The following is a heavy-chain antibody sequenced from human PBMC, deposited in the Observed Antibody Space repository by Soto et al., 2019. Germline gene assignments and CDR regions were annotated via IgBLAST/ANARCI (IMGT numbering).Heavy chain of an antibody. Sequence: PGRSLRLSCAASGFICSDYVMSWVRQAPGTGLEWVSAISGSGDSTYYADAVKGRFTISRDNSKDTVYLQMNSLRAEDTAVYYCAKEAKTASWGQGTLVTVSS. J-gene: IGHJ5*02. CDR1: GFICSDYV. CDR2: ISGSGDST. CDR3: AKEAKTAS. V-gene: IGHV3-23*01. D-gene: IGHD1-1*01.